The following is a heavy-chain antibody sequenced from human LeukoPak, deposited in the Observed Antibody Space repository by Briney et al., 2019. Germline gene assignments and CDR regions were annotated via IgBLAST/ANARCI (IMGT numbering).Heavy chain of an antibody. CDR2: INHSGST. D-gene: IGHD5-24*01. CDR1: GGSFSGYY. V-gene: IGHV4-34*01. CDR3: ARGSRWGSRPYYFDY. J-gene: IGHJ4*02. Sequence: KPSETLSLTCAVYGGSFSGYYWSWIRQPPGKGLEWIGEINHSGSTNYNPSLKSRVTISVDTSKNQFSLKLSSVTAADTAVYYCARGSRWGSRPYYFDYWGQGTLVTVSS.